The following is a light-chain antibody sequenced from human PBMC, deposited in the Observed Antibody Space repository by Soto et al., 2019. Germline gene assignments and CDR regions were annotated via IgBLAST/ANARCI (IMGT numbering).Light chain of an antibody. Sequence: EIVLTQSPCTLSLSPGERATLSCRASQSVSNNYLGWYQQKPGQAPRLLIYGASNRATGIPDRFSGGGSGTDFTLTISRLEPEDFAMYYCQQYGTSPSIIFGQGTRLEIK. CDR1: QSVSNNY. CDR2: GAS. CDR3: QQYGTSPSII. J-gene: IGKJ5*01. V-gene: IGKV3-20*01.